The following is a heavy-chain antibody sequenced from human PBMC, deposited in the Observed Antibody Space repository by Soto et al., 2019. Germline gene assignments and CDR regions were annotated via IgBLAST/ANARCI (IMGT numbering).Heavy chain of an antibody. Sequence: EVQLVDSGGGWVQPGWSLRLSCAASGFTFDSYAMHWVRQAPGKGLEWVSSISWNSGTTGYADSVKGRFTISRDNAKNALYLQMDSLRAEDTALYYCAKKLGGYSYGYELDYWGQGTLVTVSS. V-gene: IGHV3-9*01. D-gene: IGHD5-18*01. CDR2: ISWNSGTT. CDR3: AKKLGGYSYGYELDY. CDR1: GFTFDSYA. J-gene: IGHJ4*02.